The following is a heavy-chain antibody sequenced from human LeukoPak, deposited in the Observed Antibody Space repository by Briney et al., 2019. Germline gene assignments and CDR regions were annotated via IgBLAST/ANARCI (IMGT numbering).Heavy chain of an antibody. Sequence: SETLSLTCTVSGGSISRYYWSWIRQPAGKGLEWIGRIYTSGSTNYNPSLKSRVTMSVDTSKNQFSLKLSSVTAADTAVYYCARDQYYYGSGSYGLDYWGQGTLVTVSS. D-gene: IGHD3-10*01. J-gene: IGHJ4*02. CDR2: IYTSGST. CDR1: GGSISRYY. V-gene: IGHV4-4*07. CDR3: ARDQYYYGSGSYGLDY.